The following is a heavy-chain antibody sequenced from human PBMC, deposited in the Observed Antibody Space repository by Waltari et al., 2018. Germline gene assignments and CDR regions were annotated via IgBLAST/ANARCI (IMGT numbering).Heavy chain of an antibody. CDR1: GFTFSSYA. CDR2: ISGPALTT. CDR3: AKAGGIAAAEFQFDF. Sequence: EVQLLESGGGLVQPGGSLRLACAACGFTFSSYALTWGRQVPGKGLEWVSSISGPALTTFYADSVKGRFSVSRDNSKNTLYLQINGLRADDTAVYYCAKAGGIAAAEFQFDFWGRGTLVTVSS. J-gene: IGHJ4*02. D-gene: IGHD6-13*01. V-gene: IGHV3-23*01.